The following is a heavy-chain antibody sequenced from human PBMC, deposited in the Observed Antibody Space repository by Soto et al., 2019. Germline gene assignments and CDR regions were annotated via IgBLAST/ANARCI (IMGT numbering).Heavy chain of an antibody. CDR1: GGSISSSNW. CDR3: ARLDIYYDSSGYQMGDAFDI. J-gene: IGHJ3*02. Sequence: SSETLSLTCAVSGGSISSSNWWSWVRQPPGKGLEWIGEIYHSGSTNYNPSLKSRVTISVDKSKNQFSLKLSSVTAADTAVYYCARLDIYYDSSGYQMGDAFDIWGQGTMVT. CDR2: IYHSGST. D-gene: IGHD3-22*01. V-gene: IGHV4-4*02.